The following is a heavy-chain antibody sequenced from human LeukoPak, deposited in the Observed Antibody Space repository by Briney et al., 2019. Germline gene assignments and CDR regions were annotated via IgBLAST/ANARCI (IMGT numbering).Heavy chain of an antibody. J-gene: IGHJ5*02. CDR2: ISGSGGST. D-gene: IGHD2-8*01. CDR1: GFTFSSYS. V-gene: IGHV3-23*01. Sequence: GGSLRLSRAASGFTFSSYSMNWVRQAPGKGLEWVSAISGSGGSTYYADSVKGRFTISRDNSKNTLYLQMNSLRAEDTAVYYCASVRIVLMVYAIRSFDPWGQGTLVTVSS. CDR3: ASVRIVLMVYAIRSFDP.